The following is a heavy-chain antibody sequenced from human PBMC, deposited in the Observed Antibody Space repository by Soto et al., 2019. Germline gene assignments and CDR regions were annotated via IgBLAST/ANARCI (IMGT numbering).Heavy chain of an antibody. CDR3: ARGRDGYIKADAFDV. V-gene: IGHV1-46*01. CDR2: INPGIGTT. CDR1: GYTFTKYY. Sequence: QVRLVQSGAEVKKPGASVTVSCKASGYTFTKYYVHWVRQAPGQGLEWMGLINPGIGTTSYAQKFQGRVTMTRDTSTSKVYMEMTSLRSEDTDMYFCARGRDGYIKADAFDVWGQGSMVTVSS. J-gene: IGHJ3*01. D-gene: IGHD5-18*01.